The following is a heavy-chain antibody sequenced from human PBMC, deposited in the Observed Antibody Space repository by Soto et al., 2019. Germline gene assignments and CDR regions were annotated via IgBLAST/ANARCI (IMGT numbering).Heavy chain of an antibody. D-gene: IGHD5-18*01. CDR1: GYNFATDW. CDR2: IYPADSDT. CDR3: ARYWHSYSLNYYRGMDV. V-gene: IGHV5-51*01. J-gene: IGHJ6*02. Sequence: HGESLKIACKGSGYNFATDWIGWVRQMPGKGLEWMGIIYPADSDTRYSPSSQGQVTISADKSISTAYLQWSSLKASDTAMYFCARYWHSYSLNYYRGMDVWGQGTKVTV.